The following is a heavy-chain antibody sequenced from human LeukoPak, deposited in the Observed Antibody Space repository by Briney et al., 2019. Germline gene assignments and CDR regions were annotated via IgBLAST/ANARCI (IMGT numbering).Heavy chain of an antibody. CDR3: ARPSRWQWLVRY. Sequence: ASAKVSCKASGYTFTGYYIHWVRQAPGQGLEWMGWINPNSGGTNYAQKFQGRVTMTRDTSISTAYMELSRLRSDDTAVYYCARPSRWQWLVRYWGQGTLVTVSS. V-gene: IGHV1-2*02. CDR1: GYTFTGYY. CDR2: INPNSGGT. J-gene: IGHJ4*02. D-gene: IGHD6-19*01.